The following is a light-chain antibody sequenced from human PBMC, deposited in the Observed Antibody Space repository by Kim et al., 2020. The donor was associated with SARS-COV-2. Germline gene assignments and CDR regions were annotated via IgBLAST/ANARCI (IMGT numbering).Light chain of an antibody. V-gene: IGLV3-19*01. CDR2: GKN. CDR1: SLRSYY. Sequence: SSELTQDPAVSVALGQTVRITCQGDSLRSYYASWYQQKPGQAPVLVIYGKNNPPSGIPDRFSGSSSGNTASLTITGAQAEDEAVYYCNSRDSRGNHYVFG. CDR3: NSRDSRGNHYV. J-gene: IGLJ1*01.